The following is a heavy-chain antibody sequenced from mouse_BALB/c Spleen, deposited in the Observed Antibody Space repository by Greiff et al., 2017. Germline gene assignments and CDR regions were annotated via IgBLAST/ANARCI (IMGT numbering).Heavy chain of an antibody. J-gene: IGHJ1*01. D-gene: IGHD2-1*01. CDR2: IDPSNSET. CDR3: ARGGNYGIDWYFDV. CDR1: GYTFTSYW. Sequence: VKLMESGPELVRPGASVKMSCKASGYTFTSYWMHWVKQRPGQGLEWIGMIDPSNSETRLNQKFKDKATLNVDKSSNTAYMQLSSLTSEDSAVYYCARGGNYGIDWYFDVWGAGTTVTVSS. V-gene: IGHV1S127*01.